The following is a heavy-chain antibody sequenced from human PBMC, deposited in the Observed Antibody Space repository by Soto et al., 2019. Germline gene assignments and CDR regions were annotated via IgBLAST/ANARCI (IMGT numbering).Heavy chain of an antibody. Sequence: QVQLVESGGGVVQPGRSLRLSCAASGFTFSSYGMHWVRQAPGKGLVWVAVISYDGSNKYYADSVKGRFTISRDKSKNTLYLQMNSLRAEDTSVYYCAKEGPGYYYFDDWGQGTLVTVSS. V-gene: IGHV3-30*18. CDR3: AKEGPGYYYFDD. J-gene: IGHJ4*02. D-gene: IGHD2-15*01. CDR2: ISYDGSNK. CDR1: GFTFSSYG.